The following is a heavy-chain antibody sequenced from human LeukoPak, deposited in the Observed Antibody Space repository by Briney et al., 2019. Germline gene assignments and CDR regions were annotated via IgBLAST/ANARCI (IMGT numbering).Heavy chain of an antibody. J-gene: IGHJ6*03. V-gene: IGHV3-48*03. CDR1: GFTFSSYE. CDR2: ISSSGYTI. CDR3: ARDYGDYSPRYYYYMDV. Sequence: GGSLRLSCAASGFTFSSYEMNWVRQAPGKGLEWVSYISSSGYTIYYAHSVKGRFTISRDNAKNSLYLQMNSLRAEDTAVYYCARDYGDYSPRYYYYMDVWGKGTTVTISS. D-gene: IGHD4-17*01.